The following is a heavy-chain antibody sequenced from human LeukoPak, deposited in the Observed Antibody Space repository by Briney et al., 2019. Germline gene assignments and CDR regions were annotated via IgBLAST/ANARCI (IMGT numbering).Heavy chain of an antibody. CDR3: ASDVVRGYNYDPPGGY. CDR1: GFTVSSNY. Sequence: GGSLRLSCAVSGFTVSSNYMSWVRQAPGTGLEWVSAIYAAGTTYYAHSVKGRFTISRDNSKNTLYLQMNSLRDEDTAVYYCASDVVRGYNYDPPGGYWGQGTLVTVSS. D-gene: IGHD5-18*01. V-gene: IGHV3-66*01. J-gene: IGHJ4*02. CDR2: IYAAGTT.